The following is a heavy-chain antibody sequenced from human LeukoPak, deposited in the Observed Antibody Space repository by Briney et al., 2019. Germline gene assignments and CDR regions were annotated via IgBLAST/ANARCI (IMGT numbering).Heavy chain of an antibody. J-gene: IGHJ6*02. D-gene: IGHD3-16*01. CDR2: IIPIFGTA. CDR3: ARGYDYVWGRIVEKEKYYYGMDV. CDR1: GGTFSSYA. Sequence: SVKVSCKASGGTFSSYAISWVRQAPGQGLEWMGGIIPIFGTANYAQKFQGRVTITADESTSTAYMELSSLRSEDTAVYYCARGYDYVWGRIVEKEKYYYGMDVWGQGTTVTVSS. V-gene: IGHV1-69*13.